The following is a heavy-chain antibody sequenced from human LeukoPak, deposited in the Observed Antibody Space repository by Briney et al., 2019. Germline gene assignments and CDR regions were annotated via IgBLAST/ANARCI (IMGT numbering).Heavy chain of an antibody. CDR2: INPNSGGT. Sequence: ASVKVSCKASGYTFTGYYMHWVRQAPGRGLEWMGWINPNSGGTNYAQKFQGRVTMTGDTSISTAYMELSRLRSDDTAVYYCARSDPYGDYSGYFDYWGQGTLVTVSS. CDR1: GYTFTGYY. CDR3: ARSDPYGDYSGYFDY. D-gene: IGHD4-17*01. J-gene: IGHJ4*02. V-gene: IGHV1-2*02.